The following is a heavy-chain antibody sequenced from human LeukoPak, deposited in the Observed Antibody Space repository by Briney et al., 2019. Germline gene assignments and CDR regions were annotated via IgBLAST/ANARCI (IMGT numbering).Heavy chain of an antibody. V-gene: IGHV3-53*01. CDR2: IYSGGST. CDR1: GFTVSSNY. D-gene: IGHD6-6*01. Sequence: PGGSLRLSCAASGFTVSSNYMSWVRQAPGKGLEWVSVIYSGGSTYYADSVKGRFTISRDNSKNTLYLQMNSLRAEDTAVYYCARGRAAREDFFDYWGQGILVIVSS. CDR3: ARGRAAREDFFDY. J-gene: IGHJ4*02.